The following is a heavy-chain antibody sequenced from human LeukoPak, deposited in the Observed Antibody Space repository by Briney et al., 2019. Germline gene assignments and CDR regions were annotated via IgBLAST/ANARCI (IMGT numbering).Heavy chain of an antibody. V-gene: IGHV4-59*01. D-gene: IGHD1-14*01. CDR1: GGSINRNY. J-gene: IGHJ4*02. CDR2: MYYSGST. Sequence: KPSETLSLTCTVSGGSINRNYWNWIRQPPGKGLEWIGCMYYSGSTNYNPSLKSRVTISLDTSKNQFSLKLSSVTAADTAVYYCADCGDAYKSGYWGQGTLVTVSS. CDR3: ADCGDAYKSGY.